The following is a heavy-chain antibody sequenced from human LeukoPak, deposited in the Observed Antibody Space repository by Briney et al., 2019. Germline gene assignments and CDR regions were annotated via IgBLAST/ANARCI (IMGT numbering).Heavy chain of an antibody. V-gene: IGHV3-30*04. D-gene: IGHD4-17*01. CDR3: ARQSSVTRSGLDS. J-gene: IGHJ4*02. CDR2: ISYDGSNK. Sequence: GGSLRLSCADSGFTFNSHMHWVRQAPGEGLGWVAAISYDGSNKKYGGSVKGRFTISSDNSKNTLYLQMNSLRPEDTAVYYCARQSSVTRSGLDSWGQGTLVTVSS. CDR1: GFTFNSH.